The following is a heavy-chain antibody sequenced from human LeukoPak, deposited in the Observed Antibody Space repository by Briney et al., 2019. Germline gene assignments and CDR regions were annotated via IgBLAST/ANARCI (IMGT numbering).Heavy chain of an antibody. V-gene: IGHV3-11*04. J-gene: IGHJ4*02. CDR2: ISSGSTTI. CDR3: ARLLAYNSGGEAFDH. Sequence: GGSLRLSCAASGFTFSNAWMSWIRQAAGKGLEWISYISSGSTTIYYADSMKGRFTISRDNAKNSLDLQMNSLRAEDTAVYYCARLLAYNSGGEAFDHWGQGTLVTVSS. D-gene: IGHD1-20*01. CDR1: GFTFSNAW.